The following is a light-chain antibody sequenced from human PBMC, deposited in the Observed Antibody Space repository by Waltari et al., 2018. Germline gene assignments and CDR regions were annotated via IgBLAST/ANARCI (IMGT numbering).Light chain of an antibody. V-gene: IGLV2-8*01. CDR3: SSYAGSNNLV. J-gene: IGLJ1*01. Sequence: QSALTQPPSASGSPGQSVTISCTGPSSDIGGSKYVSWYRQHPGKGPKLLIYEVSKRPSGVPNRFSGSKSGNTASLTVSGLQAEDEADYYCSSYAGSNNLVFGTGTKVTVL. CDR1: SSDIGGSKY. CDR2: EVS.